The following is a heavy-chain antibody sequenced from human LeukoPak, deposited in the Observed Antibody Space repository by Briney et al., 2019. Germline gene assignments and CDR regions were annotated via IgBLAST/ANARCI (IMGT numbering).Heavy chain of an antibody. CDR3: AKFRTTTGYMNWFDP. J-gene: IGHJ5*02. CDR1: GFTFSSYG. D-gene: IGHD4-17*01. V-gene: IGHV3-30*02. Sequence: GGSLRLSCAASGFTFSSYGMHWVRQAPGKGLEWVAFIRYDGSNKYYADSVKGRFTISSDNSKNTLYLQMNSLRAEDTAVYYCAKFRTTTGYMNWFDPWGQGTLVTVSS. CDR2: IRYDGSNK.